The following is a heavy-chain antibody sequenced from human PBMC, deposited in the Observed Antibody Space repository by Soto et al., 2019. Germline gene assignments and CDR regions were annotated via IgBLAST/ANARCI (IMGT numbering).Heavy chain of an antibody. CDR2: INHSGST. CDR3: ARGTPSSLWFGELLQGKGYYYYYMDV. J-gene: IGHJ6*03. Sequence: SQTLSLTCAVYGGSFSGYYWSWIRQPPGKGLEWIGEINHSGSTNYNPSLKSRVTISVDTSKNQFSLKLSSVTAADTAVYYCARGTPSSLWFGELLQGKGYYYYYMDVWGKGTTVTVSS. CDR1: GGSFSGYY. D-gene: IGHD3-10*01. V-gene: IGHV4-34*01.